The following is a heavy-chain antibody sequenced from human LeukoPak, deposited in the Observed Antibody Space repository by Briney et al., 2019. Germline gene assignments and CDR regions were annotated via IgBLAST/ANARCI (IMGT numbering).Heavy chain of an antibody. D-gene: IGHD5-24*01. CDR1: GFTFSSYA. V-gene: IGHV3-23*01. CDR2: ISGSGGST. CDR3: AKDIRREMAIPFDV. Sequence: GGSLRLSCAASGFTFSSYAMSWVRQAPGKGLEWVSAISGSGGSTYYADSVKGRFTISRDNSKNTLYLQMNSLRAEDTAVYHCAKDIRREMAIPFDVWGQGTLVTVSS. J-gene: IGHJ3*01.